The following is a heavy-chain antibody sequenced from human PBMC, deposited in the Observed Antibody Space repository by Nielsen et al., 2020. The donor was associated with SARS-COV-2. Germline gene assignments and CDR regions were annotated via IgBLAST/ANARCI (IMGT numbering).Heavy chain of an antibody. D-gene: IGHD3-3*01. CDR3: AKGNYVGETYYDFWSGYSNYYYYYMDV. J-gene: IGHJ6*03. CDR1: GLTFSNYA. V-gene: IGHV3-23*01. CDR2: ISGSGGRT. Sequence: GESLKISCAASGLTFSNYAMNWVRQTPGKGLEWVSTISGSGGRTDYADSVKGRFTISRDNSKNTLYLQMNSLRAEDTAVYYCAKGNYVGETYYDFWSGYSNYYYYYMDVWGKGTTVTVSS.